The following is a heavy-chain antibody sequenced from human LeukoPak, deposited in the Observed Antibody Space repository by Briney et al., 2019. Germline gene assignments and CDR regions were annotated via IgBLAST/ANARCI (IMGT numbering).Heavy chain of an antibody. CDR1: GYTFTSYD. V-gene: IGHV1-8*01. D-gene: IGHD6-13*01. CDR2: MNPNSGNT. CDR3: ARGLLRSWYLALGMDV. Sequence: ASVKVSCKASGYTFTSYDINWVRQATGQGLEWMGWMNPNSGNTGYAQKFQGRVTMTRNTSISTAYMELSSLRSEDTAVYYRARGLLRSWYLALGMDVWGQGTTVTVSS. J-gene: IGHJ6*02.